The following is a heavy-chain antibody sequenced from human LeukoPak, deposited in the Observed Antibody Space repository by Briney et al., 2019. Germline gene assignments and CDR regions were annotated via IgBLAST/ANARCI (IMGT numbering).Heavy chain of an antibody. CDR2: IRYDGSNK. CDR3: ARDRHPGYSGSYGSGYYFDY. V-gene: IGHV3-30*02. D-gene: IGHD1-26*01. CDR1: GFTFSSYG. J-gene: IGHJ4*02. Sequence: GGSLRLSCAASGFTFSSYGMHWVRQAPGKGLEWVAFIRYDGSNKYYADSVKGRFTISRDNSKNTLYLHVNSLRPEDTAVYYCARDRHPGYSGSYGSGYYFDYWGQGTLVTVSS.